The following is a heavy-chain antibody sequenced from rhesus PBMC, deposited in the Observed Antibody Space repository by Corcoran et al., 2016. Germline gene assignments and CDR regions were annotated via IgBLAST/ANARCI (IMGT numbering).Heavy chain of an antibody. D-gene: IGHD6S26*01. V-gene: IGHV4-169*02. Sequence: QLQLQESGPGLVKPSETLSVTCAVSGCSLRSRYCSWIRQAPGTDLEWIGYIYGSGSSTNYNPSLKSRVTLSVDTSKNQLSLKLSSVTAADTAVYYCASAGAAAGPDYFDYWGQGVLVTVSS. J-gene: IGHJ4*01. CDR3: ASAGAAAGPDYFDY. CDR1: GCSLRSRY. CDR2: IYGSGSST.